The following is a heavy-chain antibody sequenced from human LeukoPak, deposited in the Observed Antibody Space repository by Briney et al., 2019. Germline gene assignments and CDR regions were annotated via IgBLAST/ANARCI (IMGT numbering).Heavy chain of an antibody. CDR2: ISGSGGST. CDR3: ADNLSR. J-gene: IGHJ4*02. V-gene: IGHV3-23*01. Sequence: GGSLRLSCAGSGFIFRNYGMHWVRQAPGKGLEWVSAISGSGGSTYYADSVKGRFAIYRDNAKNSLYLQMNSLRAEDTAVYFCADNLSRWGQGTLVTVSS. D-gene: IGHD1-1*01. CDR1: GFIFRNYG.